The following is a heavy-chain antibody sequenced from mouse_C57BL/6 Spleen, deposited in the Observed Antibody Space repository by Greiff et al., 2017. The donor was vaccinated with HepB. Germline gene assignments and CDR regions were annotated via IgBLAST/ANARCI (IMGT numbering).Heavy chain of an antibody. J-gene: IGHJ2*01. CDR1: GFTFTDYY. V-gene: IGHV7-3*01. CDR2: IRNKAIGYTT. CDR3: ARYTLVRDYFDY. Sequence: VKLMESGGGLVQPGGSLSLSCAASGFTFTDYYMSWVRHPPGKALEWLGFIRNKAIGYTTEYSASVKGRFTISRDNSQSILYLQMNALRAEDSATYYCARYTLVRDYFDYWGQGTTLTVSS.